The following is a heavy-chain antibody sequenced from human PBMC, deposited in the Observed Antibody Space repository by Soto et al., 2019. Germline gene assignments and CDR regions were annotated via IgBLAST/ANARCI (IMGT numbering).Heavy chain of an antibody. CDR3: ANAGPLRVLGYLGPYYYYGMDV. V-gene: IGHV3-23*01. CDR2: IRGGGGSI. Sequence: EVQLLESGGGLVQPGGSLRLSCAASGFTFKNYAMSWARQAPGKGLEWVSGIRGGGGSIHYADSGKGRFTISRDNSNNTLSLQMNSLRVEDTAVYYCANAGPLRVLGYLGPYYYYGMDVWGQGTTVTVSS. CDR1: GFTFKNYA. D-gene: IGHD3-3*01. J-gene: IGHJ6*02.